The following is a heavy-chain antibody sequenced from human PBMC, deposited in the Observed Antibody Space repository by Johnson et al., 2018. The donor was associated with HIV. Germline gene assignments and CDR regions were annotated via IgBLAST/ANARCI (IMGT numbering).Heavy chain of an antibody. D-gene: IGHD6-13*01. Sequence: VQLVESGGGLVQPGGSLRLSCAASGFTVSSNYMSWVRQAPGKGLEWVSVIYSGGSTYYADSVKGRFTISRDNSKNTRYLQMNSLRAEDTAVYYWARLGIAAARGAFDIWGQGTMVTVSS. V-gene: IGHV3-66*02. CDR2: IYSGGST. CDR3: ARLGIAAARGAFDI. J-gene: IGHJ3*02. CDR1: GFTVSSNY.